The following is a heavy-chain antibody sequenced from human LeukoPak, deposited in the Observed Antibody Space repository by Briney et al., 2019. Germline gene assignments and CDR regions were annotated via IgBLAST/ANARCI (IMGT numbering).Heavy chain of an antibody. V-gene: IGHV1-2*02. D-gene: IGHD5-18*01. Sequence: ASXXVSCKASGGTFISYAISWVGQAPGQGLEWMGWINPNSGGTNYAQKFQGRVTMTRDTSISTAYMELSRLRSDDTAVYYCASEGSRGYSYGNWGQGTLVTVSS. CDR2: INPNSGGT. CDR1: GGTFISYA. CDR3: ASEGSRGYSYGN. J-gene: IGHJ4*02.